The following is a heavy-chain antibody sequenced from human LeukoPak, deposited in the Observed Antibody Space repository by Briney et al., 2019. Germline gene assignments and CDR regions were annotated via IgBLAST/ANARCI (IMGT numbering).Heavy chain of an antibody. CDR1: GGFISSSNW. CDR3: ARGQNYYDSSGYLDF. D-gene: IGHD3-22*01. Sequence: PSETLSLTCAVSGGFISSSNWWSWVRQPPGKGLEWIGYIYYSGSTKYNASLKSRVTISVDTSKNQFSLKLSSVTAADTAVYYCARGQNYYDSSGYLDFWGQGTLVTVSS. J-gene: IGHJ4*02. CDR2: IYYSGST. V-gene: IGHV4-4*02.